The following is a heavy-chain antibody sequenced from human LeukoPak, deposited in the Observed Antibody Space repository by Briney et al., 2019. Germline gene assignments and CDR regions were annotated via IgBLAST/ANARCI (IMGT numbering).Heavy chain of an antibody. V-gene: IGHV1-2*02. CDR1: GYTFTGYY. D-gene: IGHD6-6*01. CDR2: INPNSGGT. Sequence: ASVKVSCKASGYTFTGYYMHWVLQAPGQGLEWMGWINPNSGGTNYAQKFQGRVTMTRDTSISTAYMELSRLRSDDTAVYYCAKSIAARPGYFDYWGQGTLVTVSS. CDR3: AKSIAARPGYFDY. J-gene: IGHJ4*02.